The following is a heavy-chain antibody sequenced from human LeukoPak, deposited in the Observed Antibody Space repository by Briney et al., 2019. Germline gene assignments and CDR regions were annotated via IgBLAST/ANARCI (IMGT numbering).Heavy chain of an antibody. CDR2: INPSGGST. D-gene: IGHD3-22*01. CDR1: GYTFTSYY. J-gene: IGHJ4*02. CDR3: ARGSMAYYYDSSGIDY. Sequence: ASVKVSCKASGYTFTSYYMHWVRQAPGQGLEWMGIINPSGGSTSYAQKFQGRVTMTRDTSTSTVYMELGSLRSEDTAVYYCARGSMAYYYDSSGIDYWGQGTLVTVSS. V-gene: IGHV1-46*01.